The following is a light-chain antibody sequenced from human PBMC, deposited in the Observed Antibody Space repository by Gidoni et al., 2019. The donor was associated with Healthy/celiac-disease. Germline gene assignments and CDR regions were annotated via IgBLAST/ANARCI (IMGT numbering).Light chain of an antibody. CDR1: QSIRSY. V-gene: IGKV1-8*01. Sequence: ATWITPSPSSLYASPGDRVTITCRASQSIRSYLAWYQQKPGKAPKLLIYAASTLQSGVPSRFSGSGSGTDFTLTISCLQSEDFATYYCQQYYSYPYTFGQGTKLEIK. J-gene: IGKJ2*01. CDR2: AAS. CDR3: QQYYSYPYT.